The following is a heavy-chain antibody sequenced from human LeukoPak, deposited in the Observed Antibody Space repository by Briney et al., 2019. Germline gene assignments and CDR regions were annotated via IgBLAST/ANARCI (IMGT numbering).Heavy chain of an antibody. CDR3: SRGEIMITFGGVIPSYYFDY. V-gene: IGHV3-21*01. CDR2: ISSSSSYI. J-gene: IGHJ4*02. CDR1: GFTLSSYS. D-gene: IGHD3-16*02. Sequence: GGSLRLSCAASGFTLSSYSMNWVRQAPGKGLEWVSSISSSSSYIYYADSVKGRFTISRDNAKNSLYLQMNSLRAEDTAVYYCSRGEIMITFGGVIPSYYFDYWGQGTLVTVSS.